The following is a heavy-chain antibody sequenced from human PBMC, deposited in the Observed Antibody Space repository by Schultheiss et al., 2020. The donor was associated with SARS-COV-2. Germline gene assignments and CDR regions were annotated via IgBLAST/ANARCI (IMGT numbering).Heavy chain of an antibody. CDR1: GYTFTSYA. CDR2: INAGNGNT. D-gene: IGHD6-6*01. CDR3: ARVRPGGLVPVY. Sequence: ASVKVSCKASGYTFTSYAMHWVRQAPGQRLEWMGWINAGNGNTKYSQKFQGRVTITRDTSTSTAYMELRSLRSDDTAVYYCARVRPGGLVPVYWGQGTLVTVSS. V-gene: IGHV1-3*01. J-gene: IGHJ4*02.